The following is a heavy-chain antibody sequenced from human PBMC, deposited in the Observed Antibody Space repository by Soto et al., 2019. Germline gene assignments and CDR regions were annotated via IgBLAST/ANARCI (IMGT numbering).Heavy chain of an antibody. V-gene: IGHV1-69*01. CDR2: IIPIFGTA. Sequence: QVQLVQSGAGVKKPGSSVKVSCKASGGTFSSYAISWVRQAPGQGLEWMGGIIPIFGTANYAQKFQGRVTITADESPSTAYMELSSLRSEDTAVDYCASSQSLAPPHYYYYGMHVWGQGTTVTVSS. CDR1: GGTFSSYA. CDR3: ASSQSLAPPHYYYYGMHV. D-gene: IGHD6-19*01. J-gene: IGHJ6*02.